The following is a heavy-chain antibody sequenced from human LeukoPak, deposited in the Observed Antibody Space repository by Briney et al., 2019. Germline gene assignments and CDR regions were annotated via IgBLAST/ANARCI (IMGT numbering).Heavy chain of an antibody. D-gene: IGHD3-10*01. CDR1: NASISSYY. CDR2: IYYSGNT. CDR3: AREVTGD. Sequence: PSETLSLTCTVPNASISSYYWSWIRQPPGKGLEWIGFIYYSGNTTYNPSLKSRVTISVDTSKNQFSLKLSSVTAADTAVYYCAREVTGDWGQGTLVTVSS. V-gene: IGHV4-59*12. J-gene: IGHJ4*02.